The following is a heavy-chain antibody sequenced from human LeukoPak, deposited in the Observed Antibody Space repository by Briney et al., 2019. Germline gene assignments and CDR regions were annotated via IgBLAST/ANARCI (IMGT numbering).Heavy chain of an antibody. CDR1: GYTFTSYG. V-gene: IGHV1-18*01. J-gene: IGHJ4*02. Sequence: GASVKVSCKASGYTFTSYGISWVRQAPGQGLEWMGWISAYNGSTNYAQKLQGRVTMTTDTSTSTAYMELRSLRSEDTAVYYCARVKNILVVGDSFDYWGQGTLVTVSS. D-gene: IGHD2-15*01. CDR2: ISAYNGST. CDR3: ARVKNILVVGDSFDY.